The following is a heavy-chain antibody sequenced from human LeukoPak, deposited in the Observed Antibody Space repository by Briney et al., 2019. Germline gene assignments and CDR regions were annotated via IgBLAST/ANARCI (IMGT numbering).Heavy chain of an antibody. Sequence: GGSLRLSCAASGFTLSIYTMNWVRQAPGKGLEWVSSISSSSSYIYYADSVKGRFTISRDNAKNSLYLQMDSLRAEDTAVYYCARDSGFCSSRSCSLGYWGQGTLVTVSS. CDR1: GFTLSIYT. D-gene: IGHD2-15*01. J-gene: IGHJ4*02. CDR2: ISSSSSYI. V-gene: IGHV3-21*01. CDR3: ARDSGFCSSRSCSLGY.